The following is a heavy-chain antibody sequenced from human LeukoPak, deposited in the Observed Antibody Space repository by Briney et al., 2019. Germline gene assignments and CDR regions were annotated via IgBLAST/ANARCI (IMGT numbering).Heavy chain of an antibody. J-gene: IGHJ5*02. D-gene: IGHD4-17*01. CDR1: GFTFSSYG. Sequence: GGSLRLSCAASGFTFSSYGMHWVSQAPGKGLEWVAVIWYDGSNKYYADSVKGRFTISRDKSKNTLYLQMNSLRAEDTAVYYCARDREQTTVTTGGFDPWGQGTLVTVSS. CDR2: IWYDGSNK. CDR3: ARDREQTTVTTGGFDP. V-gene: IGHV3-33*01.